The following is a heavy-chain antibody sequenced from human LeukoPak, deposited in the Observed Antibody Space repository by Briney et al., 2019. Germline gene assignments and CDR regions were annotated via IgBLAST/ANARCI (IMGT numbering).Heavy chain of an antibody. V-gene: IGHV3-74*01. CDR2: INSDGSTT. D-gene: IGHD3-10*01. Sequence: GGSLRLSCAASGFTFSSYAMSWVRQAPGKGLVWVSRINSDGSTTTYADSVKGRFTISRDNAKNTLYLQMNSLRAEDTAVYYCTRGGVDYWGQGTLVTVSS. J-gene: IGHJ4*02. CDR1: GFTFSSYA. CDR3: TRGGVDY.